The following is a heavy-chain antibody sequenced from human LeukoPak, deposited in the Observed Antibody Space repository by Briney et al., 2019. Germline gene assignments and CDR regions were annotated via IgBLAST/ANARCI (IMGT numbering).Heavy chain of an antibody. CDR1: GGSFSGHY. CDR2: FNHSGSA. D-gene: IGHD3-16*01. V-gene: IGHV4-34*01. Sequence: SETLSLTCAVYGGSFSGHYWTWIRQPPGKGLEWIGEFNHSGSANYNPSLKSRVTISVDTSKNQFSLKVSSVTAADTAVYYCARVKAHGAYYYDYYMDIWGKGNTVTVSS. CDR3: ARVKAHGAYYYDYYMDI. J-gene: IGHJ6*03.